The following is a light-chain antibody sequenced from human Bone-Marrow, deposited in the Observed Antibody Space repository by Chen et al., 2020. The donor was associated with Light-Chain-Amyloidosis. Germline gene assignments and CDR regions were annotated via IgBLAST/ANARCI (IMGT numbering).Light chain of an antibody. J-gene: IGLJ1*01. CDR1: ALPKQY. Sequence: SYELTQPHSVSVSQGQTARITCSGDALPKQYAYWYQQKPGQAPVLVIYKGSERPSGIPERFSGSSSGTTVTLTISGVQAEDEADYYCQSADSSGTYVFGTGTKVTVL. V-gene: IGLV3-25*03. CDR3: QSADSSGTYV. CDR2: KGS.